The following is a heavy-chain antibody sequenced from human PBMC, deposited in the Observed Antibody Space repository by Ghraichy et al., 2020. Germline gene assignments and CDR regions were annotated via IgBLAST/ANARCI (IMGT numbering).Heavy chain of an antibody. D-gene: IGHD2-2*01. CDR3: ARARCSSTSCFEQY. V-gene: IGHV3-30*04. CDR1: GFTFSSYA. Sequence: GGSLRLSCEASGFTFSSYAMHWVRQAPGKGLEWVAVISYDGTNKYYADSVKGRFTISRDNSKNTLYLQMNSLRAEDTAVYYCARARCSSTSCFEQYGGQGTLVTVSS. J-gene: IGHJ4*02. CDR2: ISYDGTNK.